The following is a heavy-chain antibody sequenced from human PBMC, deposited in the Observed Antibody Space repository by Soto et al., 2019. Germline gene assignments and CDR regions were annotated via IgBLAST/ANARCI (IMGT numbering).Heavy chain of an antibody. V-gene: IGHV1-69*13. CDR1: VGTLSSYA. Sequence: SVTVSCKASVGTLSSYAISWVRQAPGQGLEWMGGIIPIFGTANYAQKFQGRVTITADESTSTAYMELSSLRSEDTAVYYCARPSGGSSWFFAQLDYWGQGTLVTVSS. CDR3: ARPSGGSSWFFAQLDY. J-gene: IGHJ4*02. CDR2: IIPIFGTA. D-gene: IGHD6-13*01.